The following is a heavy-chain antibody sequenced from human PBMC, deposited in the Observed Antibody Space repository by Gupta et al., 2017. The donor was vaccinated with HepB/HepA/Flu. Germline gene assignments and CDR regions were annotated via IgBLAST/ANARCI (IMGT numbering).Heavy chain of an antibody. J-gene: IGHJ4*02. CDR2: ISTSGTYT. V-gene: IGHV3-21*02. CDR3: ARGKDNSGWYGVDY. D-gene: IGHD6-19*01. CDR1: EFTFSTYS. Sequence: EVQLVESGGGLVKPGGSLRLSCAASEFTFSTYSMNWVRQAPGKGLEWVSSISTSGTYTYYADSVKGRFTISRDNAKNSLYLQMSRLRPEDTAMYYCARGKDNSGWYGVDYWGQGTLVTVSS.